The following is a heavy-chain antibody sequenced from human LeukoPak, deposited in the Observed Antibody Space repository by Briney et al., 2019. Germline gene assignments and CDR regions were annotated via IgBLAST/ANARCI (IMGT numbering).Heavy chain of an antibody. V-gene: IGHV1-46*01. J-gene: IGHJ4*02. CDR1: GYTFTSYY. Sequence: ASVKVSCKASGYTFTSYYMHWVRQAPGQGLEWMGIINPSGGSTSYAQKFQGRVTMTRDTSTSTVYMELSSLRSEDTAVYYCARGDTVTTRRGGLDYSGQGTLVTVSS. D-gene: IGHD4-17*01. CDR3: ARGDTVTTRRGGLDY. CDR2: INPSGGST.